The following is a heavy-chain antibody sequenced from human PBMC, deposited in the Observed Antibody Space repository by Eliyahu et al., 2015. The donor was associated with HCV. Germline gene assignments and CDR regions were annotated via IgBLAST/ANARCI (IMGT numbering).Heavy chain of an antibody. Sequence: QVQLVQSGAEVKKPGASVKVSCKASGYTFTGYYMHWVRQAPGPRAGGVGWVKPNSGGTNYAQKFQGRVTMTRDTSISTAYMELSRLRSDDTAVYYCARGGRVVVPAAINTGDDYWGQGTLVTVSS. D-gene: IGHD2-2*01. CDR3: ARGGRVVVPAAINTGDDY. V-gene: IGHV1-2*02. CDR2: VKPNSGGT. J-gene: IGHJ4*02. CDR1: GYTFTGYY.